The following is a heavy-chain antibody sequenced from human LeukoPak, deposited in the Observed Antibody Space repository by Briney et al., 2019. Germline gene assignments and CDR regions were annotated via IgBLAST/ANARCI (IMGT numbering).Heavy chain of an antibody. CDR2: IKQDGSEK. J-gene: IGHJ4*02. D-gene: IGHD5-18*01. CDR3: ARDSPERGYSYGPLDNYFDF. V-gene: IGHV3-7*01. CDR1: GFTFSSYW. Sequence: GGSLRLSCAASGFTFSSYWMSWVRQAPGKGLEWVANIKQDGSEKNYVDSVKGRFTISRDNAKNSLYLQMNSLRAEDTAVYYCARDSPERGYSYGPLDNYFDFWGQGTLVTVSS.